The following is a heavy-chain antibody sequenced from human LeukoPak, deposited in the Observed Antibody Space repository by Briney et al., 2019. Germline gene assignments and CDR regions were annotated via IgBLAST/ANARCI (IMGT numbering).Heavy chain of an antibody. CDR3: AKDHSSLGGLDY. J-gene: IGHJ4*02. CDR1: GFTFSSYA. Sequence: GGSLRLSCAASGFTFSSYAMSWVRQAPGKGLEWVSAISGSGGSTYYADSVKGRFTISRDDSKNTLYLQMNSLRADDTAVYYCAKDHSSLGGLDYWGQGTLVTVSS. D-gene: IGHD6-19*01. CDR2: ISGSGGST. V-gene: IGHV3-23*01.